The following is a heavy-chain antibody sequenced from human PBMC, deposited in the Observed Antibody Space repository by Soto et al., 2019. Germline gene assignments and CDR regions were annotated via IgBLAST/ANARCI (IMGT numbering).Heavy chain of an antibody. V-gene: IGHV3-48*01. Sequence: GGSLRLSCAASGFTFSSYSMNWVRQAPGKGLEWVSYISSSSTIYYADSVKGRFTISRDNAKNSLYLQMNSLRAEDTAVYYCARGEPMTTVTSTIYYGMDVSGQGTTVTVSS. J-gene: IGHJ6*02. CDR3: ARGEPMTTVTSTIYYGMDV. D-gene: IGHD4-17*01. CDR1: GFTFSSYS. CDR2: ISSSSTI.